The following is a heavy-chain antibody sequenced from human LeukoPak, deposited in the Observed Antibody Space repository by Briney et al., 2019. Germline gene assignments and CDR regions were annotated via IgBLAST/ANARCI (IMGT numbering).Heavy chain of an antibody. J-gene: IGHJ4*02. CDR2: ISSSSSYI. D-gene: IGHD3-22*01. Sequence: PGGSLRLSCAASGFTFSEYYMNWVRQAPGKGLEWVSSISSSSSYIYYADSVKGRFTISRDNAKNSLYLQMNSLRAEDTAVYYCASSGDSSGYYVFGYWGQGTLVTVSS. V-gene: IGHV3-21*01. CDR1: GFTFSEYY. CDR3: ASSGDSSGYYVFGY.